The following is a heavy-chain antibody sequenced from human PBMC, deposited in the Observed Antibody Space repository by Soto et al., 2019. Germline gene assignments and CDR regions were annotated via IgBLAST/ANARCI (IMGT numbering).Heavy chain of an antibody. CDR2: IWYDGSNK. J-gene: IGHJ6*03. CDR1: GFTFSSYG. V-gene: IGHV3-33*01. CDR3: AREGIRGRHFWSGYPPFHYYYYMDV. Sequence: PGGSLRLSCAASGFTFSSYGTHWVRQAPGKGLEWVAVIWYDGSNKYYADSVKGRFTISRDNSKNTLYLQMNSLRAEDTAVYYCAREGIRGRHFWSGYPPFHYYYYMDVWGKGTTVTVSS. D-gene: IGHD3-3*02.